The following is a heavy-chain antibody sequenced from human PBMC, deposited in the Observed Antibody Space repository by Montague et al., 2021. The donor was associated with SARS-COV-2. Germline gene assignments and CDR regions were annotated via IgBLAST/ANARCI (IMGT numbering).Heavy chain of an antibody. CDR1: GGSISSGGYY. J-gene: IGHJ4*02. V-gene: IGHV4-39*01. CDR2: IYYSGST. Sequence: SETLSLTCTVSGGSISSGGYYWDWIRQPPGMGLEWIGTIYYSGSTXYNPSLRSRVTISVDTSRNQFSLKVSTVTAADTAVYSCATTGGPTTVAGPFDYWGREPRSPSPQ. CDR3: ATTGGPTTVAGPFDY. D-gene: IGHD6-19*01.